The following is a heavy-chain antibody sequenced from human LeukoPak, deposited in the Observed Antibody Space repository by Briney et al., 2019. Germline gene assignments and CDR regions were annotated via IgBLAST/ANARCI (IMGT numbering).Heavy chain of an antibody. V-gene: IGHV1-2*02. CDR2: INPNSGGT. D-gene: IGHD3-9*01. CDR3: ARSPHILTGENFDY. CDR1: GYTFSGYY. Sequence: ASVKVTCKASGYTFSGYYMHWVRLAPGQGLEWVGGINPNSGGTYYAQKFQGRVTMTSDTSISTAYMELSRLRSDDTAVYYCARSPHILTGENFDYWGQGTLVTVSS. J-gene: IGHJ4*02.